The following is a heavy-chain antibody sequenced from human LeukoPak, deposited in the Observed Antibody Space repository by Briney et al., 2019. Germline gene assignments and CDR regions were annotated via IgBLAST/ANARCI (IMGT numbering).Heavy chain of an antibody. J-gene: IGHJ4*02. CDR1: GFTFSSYG. Sequence: GRSLRLSCAASGFTFSSYGMHWVRQAPGKGLERVAVISYDGSNKYYADSVKGRFTISRDNSKNTLYLQMNSLRAEDTAVYYCAKGQPSGWFGELLLGDYWGQGTLVTVSS. D-gene: IGHD3-10*01. V-gene: IGHV3-30*18. CDR3: AKGQPSGWFGELLLGDY. CDR2: ISYDGSNK.